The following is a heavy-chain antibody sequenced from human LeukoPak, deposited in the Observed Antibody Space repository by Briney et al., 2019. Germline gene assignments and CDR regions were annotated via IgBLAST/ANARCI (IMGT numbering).Heavy chain of an antibody. CDR1: GGSISRGGYS. Sequence: SETLSLTCAVSGGSISRGGYSWSWIRQPPGKGLEWIGYIYHSGSTYYNPSLKSRVTISVDRSKNQFSLKLSSVTAADTAVYYCASGTECGGDCYSLWGQGNLVTVSS. D-gene: IGHD2-21*02. CDR2: IYHSGST. J-gene: IGHJ4*02. CDR3: ASGTECGGDCYSL. V-gene: IGHV4-30-2*01.